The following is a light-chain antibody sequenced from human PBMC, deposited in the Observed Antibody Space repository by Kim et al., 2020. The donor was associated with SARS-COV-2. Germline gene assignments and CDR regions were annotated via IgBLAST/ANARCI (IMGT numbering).Light chain of an antibody. CDR1: QSVSSSY. Sequence: SPGERDTLSCRASQSVSSSYLACDQQRPGQAPRLPIYGASSRATGIPDRFSGSGSGTDFTLTISRLEPEDFVVYYCQQYGSSPPYSFGQGTKLEI. CDR2: GAS. CDR3: QQYGSSPPYS. J-gene: IGKJ2*03. V-gene: IGKV3-20*01.